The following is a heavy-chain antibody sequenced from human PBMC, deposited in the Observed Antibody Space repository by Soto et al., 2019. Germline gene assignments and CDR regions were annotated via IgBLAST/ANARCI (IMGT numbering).Heavy chain of an antibody. Sequence: EVPLVESGGDLVKPGGSLSLSCVASGFTFTNAWMNWVRQAPGKGLEWVGRIKNKADGGTTDYAAPVRGRYTISRAESKDTLYLQMDSLKTEDTAVYDCLVRSMDVWGQGTKVTVSS. CDR2: IKNKADGGTT. D-gene: IGHD3-10*01. V-gene: IGHV3-15*01. CDR3: LVRSMDV. CDR1: GFTFTNAW. J-gene: IGHJ6*02.